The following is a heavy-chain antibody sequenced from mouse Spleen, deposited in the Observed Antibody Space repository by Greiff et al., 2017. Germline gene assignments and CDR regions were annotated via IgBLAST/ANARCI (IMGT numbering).Heavy chain of an antibody. Sequence: VQLQQSGAELAKPGASVKLSCKASGYTFTSYWMHWVKQRPGQGLEWIGYINPSSGYTKYNQKFKDKATLTADKSSSTAYMQLSSLTYEDSAVYYCASPLITTGYAMDYWGQGTSVTVSS. V-gene: IGHV1-7*01. CDR1: GYTFTSYW. CDR3: ASPLITTGYAMDY. J-gene: IGHJ4*01. D-gene: IGHD2-4*01. CDR2: INPSSGYT.